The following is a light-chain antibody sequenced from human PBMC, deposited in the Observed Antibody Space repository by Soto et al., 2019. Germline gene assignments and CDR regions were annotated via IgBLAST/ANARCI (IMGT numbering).Light chain of an antibody. CDR1: HRVSSY. Sequence: RASHRVSSYLAWYQQKPRQAPRLLIYATSTRSTGIPARFSGSGSGTELSLTTISLLPEDLAAYYCHQQHNCRLTFGGGTKVDIK. CDR3: HQQHNCRLT. V-gene: IGKV3-15*01. J-gene: IGKJ4*01. CDR2: ATS.